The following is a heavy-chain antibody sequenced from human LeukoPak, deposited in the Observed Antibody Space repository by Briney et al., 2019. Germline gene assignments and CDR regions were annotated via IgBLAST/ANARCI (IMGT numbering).Heavy chain of an antibody. J-gene: IGHJ6*03. CDR3: ARDRYCSSTSCLFYYYYYYMDV. D-gene: IGHD2-2*01. Sequence: ASVKLSCKASGYTFTSYGISWVRQAPGQGLEWIGWISAYNGNTNYAQKLQGRVTMTTDTSTSTAYMELTSLRSDDTAVYYCARDRYCSSTSCLFYYYYYYMDVWGKGTTVTVSS. CDR2: ISAYNGNT. V-gene: IGHV1-18*01. CDR1: GYTFTSYG.